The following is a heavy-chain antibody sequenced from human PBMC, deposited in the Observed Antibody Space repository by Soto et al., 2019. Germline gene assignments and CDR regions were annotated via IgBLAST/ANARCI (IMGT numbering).Heavy chain of an antibody. CDR2: IYYSGST. D-gene: IGHD3-3*01. CDR3: AGCQYYDFWSPYYGLFDH. J-gene: IGHJ5*02. V-gene: IGHV4-39*01. Sequence: PSETLSLTCTVSGGSISSSSYYWGWIRQPPGKGLEWIGSIYYSGSTYYNPSLKSRVTISVDTSKNQFSLKLSSVTAADTAVYYCAGCQYYDFWSPYYGLFDHWGQGALVTVSS. CDR1: GGSISSSSYY.